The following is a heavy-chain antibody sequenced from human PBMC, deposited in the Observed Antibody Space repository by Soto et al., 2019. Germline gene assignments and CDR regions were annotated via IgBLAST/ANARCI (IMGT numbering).Heavy chain of an antibody. CDR2: ISYDGSNK. V-gene: IGHV3-30-3*01. CDR1: GFTFSSYA. D-gene: IGHD6-13*01. CDR3: ARARGIAAAGTTGRGNWFDP. Sequence: QVQLVESGGGVVQPGRSLRLSCAASGFTFSSYAMHWVRQAPGKGLEWVAVISYDGSNKYYADSVKGRFTISRDNSKNTLYLQMNSLRAEGTAVYYCARARGIAAAGTTGRGNWFDPWGQGTLVTVSS. J-gene: IGHJ5*02.